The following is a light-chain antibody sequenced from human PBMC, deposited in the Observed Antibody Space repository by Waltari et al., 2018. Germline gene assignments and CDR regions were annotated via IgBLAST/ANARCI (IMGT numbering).Light chain of an antibody. J-gene: IGKJ3*01. Sequence: DIQMTQSPSSLSASVGDRVTITCRASQSISTFLNWYQQRPGKAPDLLIYAASSLQSGVPSGFSGSGSGTDFTLTISSLQPEDFATYYCQQSHSPPFTFGPGTKVDIK. V-gene: IGKV1-39*01. CDR1: QSISTF. CDR3: QQSHSPPFT. CDR2: AAS.